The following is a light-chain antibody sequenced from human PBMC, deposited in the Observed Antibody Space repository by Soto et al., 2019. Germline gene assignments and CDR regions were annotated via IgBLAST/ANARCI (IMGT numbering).Light chain of an antibody. V-gene: IGKV3-20*01. Sequence: EIVLTQSPGTLSLSPGERASLSCRASQSVGGNYLAWYQQKPGQAPRLLIYGASTRATGVPDRFSGSGSGTDFTLTISSLEPEDFAVYYCQQYESSPRTFGQGTKVEIK. CDR1: QSVGGNY. CDR3: QQYESSPRT. CDR2: GAS. J-gene: IGKJ1*01.